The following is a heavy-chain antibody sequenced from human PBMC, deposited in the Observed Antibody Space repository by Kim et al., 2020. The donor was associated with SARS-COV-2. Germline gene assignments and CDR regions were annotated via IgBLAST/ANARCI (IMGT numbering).Heavy chain of an antibody. J-gene: IGHJ6*02. D-gene: IGHD6-19*01. CDR2: IYYSGST. CDR3: ARMSAGYSSGWYYGMDV. CDR1: GGSISSSSYY. Sequence: SETLSLTCTVSGGSISSSSYYWGWIRQPPGKGLEWIGSIYYSGSTYYNPSLKSRVTISVDTSKNQFSLKLSSVTAADTAVYYCARMSAGYSSGWYYGMDVWGQGTTVTVSS. V-gene: IGHV4-39*01.